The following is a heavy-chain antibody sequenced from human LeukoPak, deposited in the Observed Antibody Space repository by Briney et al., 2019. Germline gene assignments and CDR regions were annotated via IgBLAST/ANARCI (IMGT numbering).Heavy chain of an antibody. V-gene: IGHV4-34*01. CDR1: GGSFSGYY. CDR2: INHSGST. D-gene: IGHD4-17*01. J-gene: IGHJ6*02. CDR3: ARTHDYGDFPYYYYYGMDV. Sequence: SETLSLTCAVYGGSFSGYYWSWIRQPPGKGLEWIGEINHSGSTNYNPSLKSRVTISVDTSKNQFSLKLSSVTAADTAVYYCARTHDYGDFPYYYYYGMDVWXXXTTVTVSS.